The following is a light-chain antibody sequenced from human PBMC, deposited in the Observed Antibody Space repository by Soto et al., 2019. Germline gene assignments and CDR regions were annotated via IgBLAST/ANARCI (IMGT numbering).Light chain of an antibody. J-gene: IGLJ2*01. Sequence: SYELTQPLSVSVALGQTTRITCGGDNIGNKNVHWYQQRPGQAPVLVIYSDNNRPSGIPERFSGSNSGNTATLTINRAQVGDEADYYCQVWDSSTVVFGGGTQL. CDR2: SDN. CDR3: QVWDSSTVV. V-gene: IGLV3-9*01. CDR1: NIGNKN.